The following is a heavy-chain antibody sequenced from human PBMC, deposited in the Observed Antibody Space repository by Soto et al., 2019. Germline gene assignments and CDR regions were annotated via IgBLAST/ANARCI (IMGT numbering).Heavy chain of an antibody. Sequence: QVQLQQWGAGLVRPSETLSLTCAVYGGSFSGYYWTWIRQPPGKGLEWIGDINHSGSTNYNSSLKSRVTISVDTYNNQLSLKLRSVTAADTAVYYCAREEVPQWFTRGYYGMDVWGQGTTVTVSS. D-gene: IGHD2-2*01. CDR1: GGSFSGYY. CDR2: INHSGST. J-gene: IGHJ6*02. V-gene: IGHV4-34*01. CDR3: AREEVPQWFTRGYYGMDV.